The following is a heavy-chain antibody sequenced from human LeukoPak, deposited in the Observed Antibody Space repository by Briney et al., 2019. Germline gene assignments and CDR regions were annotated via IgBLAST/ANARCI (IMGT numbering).Heavy chain of an antibody. Sequence: GGSLRLSCAASGFTFSSYAMHWVRQAPGKGLEWVAVISYDGSNKYYADSVKGRFTISRDNAKNSVYLQMHSLRVEDTAVYYCARSVGATYFDYWGQGTLVTVSS. J-gene: IGHJ4*02. D-gene: IGHD1-26*01. CDR3: ARSVGATYFDY. CDR1: GFTFSSYA. V-gene: IGHV3-30-3*01. CDR2: ISYDGSNK.